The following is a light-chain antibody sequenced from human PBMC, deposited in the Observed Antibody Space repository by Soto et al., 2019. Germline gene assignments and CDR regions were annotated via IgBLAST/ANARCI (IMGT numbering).Light chain of an antibody. J-gene: IGKJ1*01. CDR1: QSITNNY. CDR3: QQYGNSRT. V-gene: IGKV3-20*01. Sequence: EVVLTQSPGTLSLSPGERATLSCRASQSITNNYLAWYQQRPGLAPRLLTYGASIRATGIPDRFSGSGSGTDFTLTISRLEPEDFAVYYCQQYGNSRTFGQGTKVDIK. CDR2: GAS.